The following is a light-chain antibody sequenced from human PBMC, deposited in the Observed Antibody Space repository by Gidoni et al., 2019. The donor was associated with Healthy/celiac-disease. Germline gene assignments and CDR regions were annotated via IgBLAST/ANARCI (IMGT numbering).Light chain of an antibody. CDR3: QQYNNWPRV. CDR1: QSVSSN. J-gene: IGKJ1*01. V-gene: IGKV3-15*01. CDR2: GAS. Sequence: EIVMTQSPATLSVSPVERATLSCRASQSVSSNLDWYQQKPGQAPRRLIYGASTRATGIPARCSGSGSGTEFTLTISSLQSEDFAVYYCQQYNNWPRVFGQGTKVESK.